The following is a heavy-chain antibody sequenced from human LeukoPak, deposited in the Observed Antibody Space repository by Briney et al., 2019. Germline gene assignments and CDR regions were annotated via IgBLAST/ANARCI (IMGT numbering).Heavy chain of an antibody. CDR3: AREVAYYGSGSYYSGASDY. CDR2: INPNSGGT. CDR1: GGTFSSYA. Sequence: ASVKVSRKASGGTFSSYAISWVRQAPGQGLEWMGWINPNSGGTNYAQKFQGRVTMTRDTSISTAYMELSRLRSDDTAVYYCAREVAYYGSGSYYSGASDYWGQGTLVTVSS. V-gene: IGHV1-2*02. J-gene: IGHJ4*02. D-gene: IGHD3-10*01.